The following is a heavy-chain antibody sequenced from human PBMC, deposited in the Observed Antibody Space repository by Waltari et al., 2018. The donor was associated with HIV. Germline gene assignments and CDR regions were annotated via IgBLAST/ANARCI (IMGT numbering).Heavy chain of an antibody. J-gene: IGHJ4*02. CDR2: INSDGSTI. V-gene: IGHV3-74*01. D-gene: IGHD1-26*01. Sequence: EVRLVESGGGLVQPGGSLRLSCAASGFTLSSYWMHWVRQAPGKGLVWVSRINSDGSTISYADSVKGRFTISRDNAKNTLYRQMNSLRAEDTAVYYCAKGGATPIDFWGQGTLVTVSS. CDR1: GFTLSSYW. CDR3: AKGGATPIDF.